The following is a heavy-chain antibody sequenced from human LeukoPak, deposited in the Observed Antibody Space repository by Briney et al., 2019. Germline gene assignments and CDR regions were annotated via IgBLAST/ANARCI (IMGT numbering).Heavy chain of an antibody. V-gene: IGHV3-NL1*01. CDR2: LYDSGEA. J-gene: IGHJ4*02. Sequence: PGGSLRLSCSVSGLTFNNYGMHWVRQVPGKGLEWVSILYDSGEAYYADSVKGRFTISRHTYENTLYLQLNSLRPEDTAIYYCARGLNKRNKGAFDYWGQGTMVTVSS. CDR1: GLTFNNYG. CDR3: ARGLNKRNKGAFDY. D-gene: IGHD1-14*01.